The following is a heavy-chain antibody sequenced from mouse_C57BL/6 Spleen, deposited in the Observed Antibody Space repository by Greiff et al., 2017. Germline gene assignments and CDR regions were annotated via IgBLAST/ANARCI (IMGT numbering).Heavy chain of an antibody. Sequence: VQVVEPGAELAKPGASVKLSCKASGYTFTSYWMHWVKQRPGQGLEWIGYINPRRGYPKYNQKFKDKATLTADKSSSTAYMQLSSLTYEDSAVYYWARAIFITTVVASGYFDVWGTGTTVTVSS. V-gene: IGHV1-7*01. J-gene: IGHJ1*03. CDR3: ARAIFITTVVASGYFDV. CDR1: GYTFTSYW. CDR2: INPRRGYP. D-gene: IGHD1-1*01.